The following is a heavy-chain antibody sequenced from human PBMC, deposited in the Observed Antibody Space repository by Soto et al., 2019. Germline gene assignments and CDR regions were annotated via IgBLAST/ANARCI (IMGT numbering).Heavy chain of an antibody. D-gene: IGHD1-1*01. V-gene: IGHV3-30-3*01. CDR3: ARDLQPFRPVLGTGSYYYYGMDV. CDR1: GFTFSSYA. CDR2: ISYDGSNK. J-gene: IGHJ6*02. Sequence: PGGPLRLSCAASGFTFSSYAMHWFRQAPGKGLEWVAVISYDGSNKYYADSVKGRFTISRDNSKNTLYLQMNSLRAEDTAVYYCARDLQPFRPVLGTGSYYYYGMDVWGQGTTVTVSS.